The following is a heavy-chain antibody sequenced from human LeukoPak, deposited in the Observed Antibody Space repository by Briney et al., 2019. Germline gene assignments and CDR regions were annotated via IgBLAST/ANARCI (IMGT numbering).Heavy chain of an antibody. J-gene: IGHJ4*02. D-gene: IGHD1-20*01. Sequence: PGGSLRLSCAASGFTFSNYMMHWVRQAPGKGLVWVSRIKSDGITITYADSVKGRFTISRDNPKNTLYLQMNSLRAEDTAVYYCLRDLNWSLDQWGQGTLVTVSS. CDR1: GFTFSNYM. CDR3: LRDLNWSLDQ. CDR2: IKSDGITI. V-gene: IGHV3-74*01.